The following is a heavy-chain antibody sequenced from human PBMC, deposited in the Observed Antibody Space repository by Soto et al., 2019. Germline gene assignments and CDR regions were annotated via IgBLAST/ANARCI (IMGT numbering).Heavy chain of an antibody. D-gene: IGHD2-2*01. Sequence: GGSLRLSCAASGFTFSSYAMSWVRQAPGKGLEWVSAISGSGGSTYYADSVKGRFTISRDNSKNTLYLQMNSLRAEDTAVYYCAASYCSSTSCLSNWFDPWGQATLATVSS. CDR2: ISGSGGST. CDR3: AASYCSSTSCLSNWFDP. J-gene: IGHJ5*02. CDR1: GFTFSSYA. V-gene: IGHV3-23*01.